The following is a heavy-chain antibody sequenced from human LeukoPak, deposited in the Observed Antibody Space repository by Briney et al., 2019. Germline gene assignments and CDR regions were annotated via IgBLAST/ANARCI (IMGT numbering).Heavy chain of an antibody. V-gene: IGHV3-48*01. CDR3: ARDRPLDY. J-gene: IGHJ4*02. CDR2: ISESGSDV. CDR1: GFTFSSYN. Sequence: GGSLRLSCAAAGFTFSSYNMNWVRQAPGKGPEWVSFISESGSDVYYRDSVKGRFTISRDNAKNLLYLQMDSLRVGDTAVYFCARDRPLDYWGQGTLVTVSS.